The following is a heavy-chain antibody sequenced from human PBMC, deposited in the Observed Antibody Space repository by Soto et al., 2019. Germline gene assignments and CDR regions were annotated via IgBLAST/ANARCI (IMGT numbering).Heavy chain of an antibody. CDR2: INPNSGGT. CDR1: GYTFTGYY. J-gene: IGHJ4*02. D-gene: IGHD3-3*01. Sequence: QVQLVQSGAEVKKPGASVKVSCKASGYTFTGYYMHWVRQAPGQGLEWMGWINPNSGGTNYAQKFQGRVTMTRDTAISTAYMELSRLRSDDTAVYYCAGRGPPYYDFWSGYYNYWGQGTLVTVSS. CDR3: AGRGPPYYDFWSGYYNY. V-gene: IGHV1-2*02.